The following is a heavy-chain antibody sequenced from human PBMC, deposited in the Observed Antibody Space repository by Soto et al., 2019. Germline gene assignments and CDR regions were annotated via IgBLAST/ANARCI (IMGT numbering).Heavy chain of an antibody. CDR1: GYTFTSYA. Sequence: ASVKVYCKASGYTFTSYAMHWVRQAPGQRLEWMGWINAGNGNTKYSQKFQGRVTITRDTSASTAYMELSSLRSEDTAVYYCARNKYYYDSSGYYLSSENLADVYYYYYGMDVWGQGTTVTVSS. V-gene: IGHV1-3*01. CDR2: INAGNGNT. CDR3: ARNKYYYDSSGYYLSSENLADVYYYYYGMDV. J-gene: IGHJ6*02. D-gene: IGHD3-22*01.